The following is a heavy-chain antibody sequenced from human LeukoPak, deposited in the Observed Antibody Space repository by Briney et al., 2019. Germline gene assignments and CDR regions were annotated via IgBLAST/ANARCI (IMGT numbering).Heavy chain of an antibody. Sequence: PSETLSLTCTVSGGSISSYYWSWIRQPPGKGLEWIGNIFYTGSTKYNPSLKSRVTISVDTSKNQFSLKLSSVTAADTAVYYCAREGGDCTNGVCYSFDYWGQGTLVTVSS. CDR1: GGSISSYY. D-gene: IGHD2-8*01. CDR3: AREGGDCTNGVCYSFDY. J-gene: IGHJ4*02. V-gene: IGHV4-59*01. CDR2: IFYTGST.